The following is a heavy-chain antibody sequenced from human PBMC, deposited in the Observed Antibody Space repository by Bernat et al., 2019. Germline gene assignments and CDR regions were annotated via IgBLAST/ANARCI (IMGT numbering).Heavy chain of an antibody. D-gene: IGHD5-24*01. CDR3: AGRGRGGYNSLFDY. J-gene: IGHJ4*02. CDR1: GGSISSYY. Sequence: QVQLQESGPGLVKPSETLSLTCTVSGGSISSYYWSWIRPPPGKGLEWIGYIYYSGSTNYNPSLKSRVTISVDTSKNQFSLKLSSVTAADTAVYYCAGRGRGGYNSLFDYWGQGTLVTVSS. V-gene: IGHV4-59*08. CDR2: IYYSGST.